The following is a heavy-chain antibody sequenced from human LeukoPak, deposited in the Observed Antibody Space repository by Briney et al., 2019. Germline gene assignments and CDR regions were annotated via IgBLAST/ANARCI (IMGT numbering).Heavy chain of an antibody. Sequence: GGSLRLSCAASGFIVSANYMTWLRQAPGKGLECVSVLYSGGSTYYADSVKGRFTISRDNSNNALYLQMNSLRAEDTAVYYCARKTMPRGVTWGQETLVTVSS. CDR2: LYSGGST. V-gene: IGHV3-66*01. J-gene: IGHJ5*02. CDR3: ARKTMPRGVT. D-gene: IGHD3-10*01. CDR1: GFIVSANY.